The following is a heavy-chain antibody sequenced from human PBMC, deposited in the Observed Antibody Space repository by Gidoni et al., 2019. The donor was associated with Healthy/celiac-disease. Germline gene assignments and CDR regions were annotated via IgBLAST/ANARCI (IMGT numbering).Heavy chain of an antibody. CDR2: IKQNGSEK. D-gene: IGHD3-22*01. J-gene: IGHJ6*02. CDR1: GFTFGFYW. V-gene: IGHV3-7*03. Sequence: EVQLVESGGGLVPPGGSLRRSCAASGFTFGFYWMSWVRQAPGTGLVWVANIKQNGSEKYYVDSVKGRFTISRDNAKNSLYLQMNSLRAEDTAVYYCARASRHYYDSSGGENGMDVWGQGTTVTVSS. CDR3: ARASRHYYDSSGGENGMDV.